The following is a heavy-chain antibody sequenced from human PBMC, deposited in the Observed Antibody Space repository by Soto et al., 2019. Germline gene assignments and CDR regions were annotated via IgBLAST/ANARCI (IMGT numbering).Heavy chain of an antibody. D-gene: IGHD5-18*01. Sequence: QVQXVESGGGVVQXGRXXXLSCAASGFTFSSYGMHWVRQAPGXGXEGVAVIWYDGSNKYYADSVKGXXXXXXXXXXXXXXXXXXXXXAEDTAVYYCARANSYGNRPSDYWGQGTLVTVSS. CDR1: GFTFSSYG. CDR3: ARANSYGNRPSDY. CDR2: IWYDGSNK. V-gene: IGHV3-33*01. J-gene: IGHJ4*02.